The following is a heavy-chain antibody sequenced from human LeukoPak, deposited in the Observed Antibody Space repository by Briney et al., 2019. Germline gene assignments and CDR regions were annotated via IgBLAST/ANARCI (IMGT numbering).Heavy chain of an antibody. J-gene: IGHJ4*02. CDR1: GGSISSSSYY. CDR3: ARVGWLSGGDY. Sequence: SETLSLTCTVSGGSISSSSYYWGWIRQPPGKGLEWIGSIYYSGNTYYNPSLKSRVTISVDTSKNQFSLKLSSVTAADTAVYYCARVGWLSGGDYWGQGTLVTVSS. D-gene: IGHD5-24*01. V-gene: IGHV4-39*01. CDR2: IYYSGNT.